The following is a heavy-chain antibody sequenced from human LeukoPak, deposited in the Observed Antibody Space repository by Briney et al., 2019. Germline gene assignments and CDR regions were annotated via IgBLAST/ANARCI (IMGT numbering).Heavy chain of an antibody. CDR2: IIPIFGTA. D-gene: IGHD3-22*01. CDR1: GGTFSSYA. Sequence: GASVKVSCKASGGTFSSYAISWVRQAPGQGLEWMGGIIPIFGTANYAQKFQGRVTITADESTSTAYMELSSLRSEDTAVYYCARGNYYDSSGYYVRYYYYYMDVWGKGTTVTVSS. V-gene: IGHV1-69*13. CDR3: ARGNYYDSSGYYVRYYYYYMDV. J-gene: IGHJ6*03.